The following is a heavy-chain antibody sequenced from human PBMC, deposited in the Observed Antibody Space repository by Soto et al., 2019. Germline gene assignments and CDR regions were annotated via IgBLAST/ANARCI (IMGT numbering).Heavy chain of an antibody. V-gene: IGHV3-33*01. D-gene: IGHD1-1*01. Sequence: GGSMRLSSAASGLNFSSYCMHWVSQATGKGLEWAAVIWYDGSNKYYADSVKGRFTISRDNSKNTLYLQMNSLRAEDTAVYYCASPRLSSDGTTPIDYWGQGTLVTVSS. CDR2: IWYDGSNK. J-gene: IGHJ4*02. CDR3: ASPRLSSDGTTPIDY. CDR1: GLNFSSYC.